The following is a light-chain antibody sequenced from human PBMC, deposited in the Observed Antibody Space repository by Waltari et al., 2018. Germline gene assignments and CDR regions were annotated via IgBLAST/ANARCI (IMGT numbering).Light chain of an antibody. Sequence: SFELTQPASVSVSPGQTARITCPGRALPTQSTYWYQQKSGQAPMLVMFRDNERPSGIPERFSGSRSGTTATLTISGVQAEDEAHYFCQSADADIVAFGAGTRLTV. J-gene: IGLJ2*01. CDR1: ALPTQS. CDR3: QSADADIVA. V-gene: IGLV3-25*03. CDR2: RDN.